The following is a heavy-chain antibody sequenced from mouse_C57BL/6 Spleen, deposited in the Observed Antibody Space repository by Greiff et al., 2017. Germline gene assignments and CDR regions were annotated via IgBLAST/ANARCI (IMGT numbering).Heavy chain of an antibody. D-gene: IGHD1-1*01. J-gene: IGHJ3*01. Sequence: QVQLQQSGAELARPGASVKLSCKASGYTFTSYGISWVKQRTGQGLEWIGEIYLRSGNTYYNEKLKGKATLTAYKASSTAYMELRSLTYEGSAVYFCARGGLITTGKEAWFAYWGQGTLVTVSA. CDR2: IYLRSGNT. V-gene: IGHV1-81*01. CDR3: ARGGLITTGKEAWFAY. CDR1: GYTFTSYG.